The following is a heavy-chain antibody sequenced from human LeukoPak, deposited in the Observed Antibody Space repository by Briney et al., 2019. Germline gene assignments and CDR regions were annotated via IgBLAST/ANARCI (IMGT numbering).Heavy chain of an antibody. Sequence: KPGGSLRLSCAASGFTFSSYSMNWVRQAPGKGLEWVSSISSSSSYIYYADSVKGRFTISRDNAKNSLYLQMNSLRAEDTAVYYCARLTINGWYEEEGDNLDYWGQGTLVTVSS. CDR3: ARLTINGWYEEEGDNLDY. J-gene: IGHJ4*02. V-gene: IGHV3-21*01. D-gene: IGHD6-19*01. CDR2: ISSSSSYI. CDR1: GFTFSSYS.